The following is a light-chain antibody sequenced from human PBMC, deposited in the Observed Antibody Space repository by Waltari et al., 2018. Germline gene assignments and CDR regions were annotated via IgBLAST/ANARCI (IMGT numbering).Light chain of an antibody. CDR2: DAS. Sequence: EIVLTQSPGPLALSPGERATLPCRASQSVGRALAWYQQKPGQAPRLLIYDASRRATGISDKYSGSGSGTDFSLTISRVEPEDFAVYFCQMYVRLPVTFGQGTKVEVK. CDR1: QSVGRA. V-gene: IGKV3-20*01. CDR3: QMYVRLPVT. J-gene: IGKJ1*01.